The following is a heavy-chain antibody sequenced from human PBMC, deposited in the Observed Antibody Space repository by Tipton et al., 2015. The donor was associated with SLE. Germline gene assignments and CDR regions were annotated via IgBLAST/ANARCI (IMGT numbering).Heavy chain of an antibody. J-gene: IGHJ4*02. CDR1: GFTFSSYS. D-gene: IGHD3-3*01. Sequence: GSLRLSCAASGFTFSSYSMNWVRQAPGKGLEWVSSISSSSSYIYYADSVKGRFTISRDNAKNSLYLQMNSLRAEDTAVYYCAREGGITIFGVALNLGYWGQGTLVTVSS. CDR2: ISSSSSYI. V-gene: IGHV3-21*01. CDR3: AREGGITIFGVALNLGY.